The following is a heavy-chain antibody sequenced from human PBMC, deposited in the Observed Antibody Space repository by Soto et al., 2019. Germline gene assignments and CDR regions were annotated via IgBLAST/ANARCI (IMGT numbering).Heavy chain of an antibody. V-gene: IGHV1-69*02. CDR3: ATSYGSGSTHFDS. Sequence: QVQLVQSGAEVKKPGSSVKVSCTASGGTFNSYTLNWVRQAPGQRLEWVGRVNPIVGMSTSASKFQGRVTMTADKSTSIAYRALTGLKSEDTAVYYCATSYGSGSTHFDSWGQGTLVTVSS. J-gene: IGHJ4*02. D-gene: IGHD3-10*01. CDR1: GGTFNSYT. CDR2: VNPIVGMS.